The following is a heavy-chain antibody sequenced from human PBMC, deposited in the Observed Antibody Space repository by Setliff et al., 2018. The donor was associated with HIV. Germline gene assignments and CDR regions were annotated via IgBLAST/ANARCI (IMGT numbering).Heavy chain of an antibody. CDR1: GGPISSYY. V-gene: IGHV4-4*07. J-gene: IGHJ2*01. CDR3: ARNMVRGANYWYFDL. Sequence: PSETLSLTCTVSGGPISSYYWSWIRQPAGKGLEWIGHIDTSGSTNYNPSLKSRVTISVDTAKNQFSLKLSSVTAADTAVYYCARNMVRGANYWYFDLWGRGTLVTVS. D-gene: IGHD3-10*01. CDR2: IDTSGST.